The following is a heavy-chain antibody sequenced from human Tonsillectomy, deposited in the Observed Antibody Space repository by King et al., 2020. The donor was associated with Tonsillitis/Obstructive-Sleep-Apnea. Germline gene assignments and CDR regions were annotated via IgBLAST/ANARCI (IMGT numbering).Heavy chain of an antibody. CDR2: IYYSGST. CDR1: GGSISSYY. Sequence: QMQLQESGPGLVKPSETLSLTCTVSGGSISSYYWSWIRQPPGKGLEWIGYIYYSGSTNYNPSLKSRGTLQVDTSKNQFSLKLSSVTAADTAVYYCARGDYDFWSGYLNWFDPWGQGTLVTVSS. V-gene: IGHV4-59*01. J-gene: IGHJ5*02. D-gene: IGHD3-3*01. CDR3: ARGDYDFWSGYLNWFDP.